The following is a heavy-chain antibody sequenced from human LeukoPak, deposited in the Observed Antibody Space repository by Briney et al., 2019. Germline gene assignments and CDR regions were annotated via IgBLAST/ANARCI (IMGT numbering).Heavy chain of an antibody. CDR1: GYTFTSYY. Sequence: ASVKVSCKASGYTFTSYYMHWVRQAPGQGFEWMGIINPSGGSTSYAQKFQGRVTMTRDTSTSTVYMELSSLRSEDTAVYYCARADNYDILTGYYIFDYWGQGTLVTVSS. D-gene: IGHD3-9*01. V-gene: IGHV1-46*01. CDR3: ARADNYDILTGYYIFDY. J-gene: IGHJ4*02. CDR2: INPSGGST.